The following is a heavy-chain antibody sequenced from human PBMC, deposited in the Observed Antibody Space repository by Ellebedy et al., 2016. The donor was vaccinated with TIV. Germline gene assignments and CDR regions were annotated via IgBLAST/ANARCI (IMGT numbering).Heavy chain of an antibody. CDR1: GFTFSSYG. J-gene: IGHJ6*03. CDR2: ISYDGSNK. D-gene: IGHD3-3*01. CDR3: AKETYDFYYMDV. V-gene: IGHV3-30*18. Sequence: GESLKISXAASGFTFSSYGMHWVRQAPGKGLEWVAVISYDGSNKYYADSVKGRFTISRDNSKNTLYLQMNSLRAEDTAVYYCAKETYDFYYMDVWGKGTTVTVSS.